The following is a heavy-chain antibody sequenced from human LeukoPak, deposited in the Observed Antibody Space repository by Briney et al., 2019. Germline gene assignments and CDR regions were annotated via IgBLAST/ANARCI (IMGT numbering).Heavy chain of an antibody. Sequence: GGSLRLSCAASGFTFDDYAMHWVRQAPGKGLEGVSGISWNSGSIGYADSVKGRFTISRDNAKNSLYLQMNSLRAEDTALYYCAKDQLDYYDSSGYVDYWGQGTLVTVSS. J-gene: IGHJ4*02. CDR2: ISWNSGSI. CDR1: GFTFDDYA. V-gene: IGHV3-9*01. D-gene: IGHD3-22*01. CDR3: AKDQLDYYDSSGYVDY.